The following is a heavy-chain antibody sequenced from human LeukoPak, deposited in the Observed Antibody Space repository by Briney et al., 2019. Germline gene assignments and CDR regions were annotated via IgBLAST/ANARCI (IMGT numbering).Heavy chain of an antibody. J-gene: IGHJ4*02. V-gene: IGHV1-69*04. Sequence: ASVKVSCKASGGTFSSYAISWVRQAPGQGLEWMGRIIPILGIANYAQKFQGRVTITADKSTSTAYMELSSLRSEDTAVYYCAKDRTAAGFPALFDYWGQGTLVTVSS. CDR3: AKDRTAAGFPALFDY. CDR1: GGTFSSYA. CDR2: IIPILGIA. D-gene: IGHD6-13*01.